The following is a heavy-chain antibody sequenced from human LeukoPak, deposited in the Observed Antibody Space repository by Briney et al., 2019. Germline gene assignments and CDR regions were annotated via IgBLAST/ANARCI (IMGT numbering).Heavy chain of an antibody. CDR1: GGSISSYY. J-gene: IGHJ2*01. Sequence: SETLSLTCTVSGGSISSYYWSWIRQPPGKGLEWIGYIYYSGSTNYNPSLKSRVTISVDTSKNQFSLKLSSVTAADTAVYYCARGDADYDYVWGSLYWYFDLWGRGTLVTVSS. CDR3: ARGDADYDYVWGSLYWYFDL. CDR2: IYYSGST. V-gene: IGHV4-59*08. D-gene: IGHD3-16*01.